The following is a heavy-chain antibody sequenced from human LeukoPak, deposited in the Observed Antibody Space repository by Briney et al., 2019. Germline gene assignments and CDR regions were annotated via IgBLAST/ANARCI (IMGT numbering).Heavy chain of an antibody. CDR2: INHNSGDT. CDR1: GYTFTGYY. Sequence: ASVKVSCKASGYTFTGYYIHWVRQPPGQGLEWMGWINHNSGDTNYAENFQGRVTMARDTSISTAYMELSRLRSDDTAVYYCARSYGSGSYYRGPSDAFDIWGQGTMVTVSS. D-gene: IGHD3-10*01. V-gene: IGHV1-2*02. J-gene: IGHJ3*02. CDR3: ARSYGSGSYYRGPSDAFDI.